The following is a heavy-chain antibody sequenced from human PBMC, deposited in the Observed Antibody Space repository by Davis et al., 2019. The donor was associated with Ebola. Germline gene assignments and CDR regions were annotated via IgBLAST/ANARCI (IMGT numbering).Heavy chain of an antibody. D-gene: IGHD5-24*01. J-gene: IGHJ4*02. CDR1: GGTFSSYA. V-gene: IGHV1-69*04. Sequence: SVKVSCKASGGTFSSYAISWVRQAPGQGLEWMGRILPILGIANYAQKFQGRVTITADKSTSTAYMELRSLRSEDTAVYYCAGGEMATRFDYWGQGTLVTVSS. CDR2: ILPILGIA. CDR3: AGGEMATRFDY.